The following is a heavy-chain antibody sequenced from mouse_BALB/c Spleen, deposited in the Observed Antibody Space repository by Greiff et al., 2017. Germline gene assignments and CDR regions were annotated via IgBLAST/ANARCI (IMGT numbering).Heavy chain of an antibody. CDR3: ARPDYYGSSYEGFAY. J-gene: IGHJ3*01. Sequence: EVKLVESGGGLVQPGGSLKLSCAASGFDFSRYWMSWVRQAPGKGLEWIGEINPDSSTINYTPSLKDKFIISRDNAKNTLYLQMSKVRSEDTALYDCARPDYYGSSYEGFAYWGQGTLVTVSA. D-gene: IGHD1-1*01. V-gene: IGHV4-1*02. CDR2: INPDSSTI. CDR1: GFDFSRYW.